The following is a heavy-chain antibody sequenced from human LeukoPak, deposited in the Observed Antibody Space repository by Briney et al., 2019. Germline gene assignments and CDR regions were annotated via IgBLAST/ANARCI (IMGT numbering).Heavy chain of an antibody. CDR1: GYTFTGYY. V-gene: IGHV1-2*02. CDR2: INPKSGGT. CDR3: ARTVTIFGVVPDDAFDI. J-gene: IGHJ3*02. Sequence: GASVKVSCKASGYTFTGYYMHWVRQAPGQGLEWMGWINPKSGGTNYAQKFQGRVTMTRDTSISTAYMELSRLRSDDTAVYYCARTVTIFGVVPDDAFDIWGQGTMVTVSS. D-gene: IGHD3-3*01.